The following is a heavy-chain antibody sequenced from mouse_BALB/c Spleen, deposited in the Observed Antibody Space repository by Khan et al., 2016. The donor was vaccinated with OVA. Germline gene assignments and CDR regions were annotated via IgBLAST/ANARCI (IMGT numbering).Heavy chain of an antibody. CDR2: ISSGGSYT. CDR3: SSRPGSYGSISYFAY. J-gene: IGHJ2*01. Sequence: EVELVESGGDLVKPGGSLKLSCAASGFNFSNYGMSWVRQTPDKRLEWVASISSGGSYTYYPDSVKGRFTISRDNAENTLYLQMKYLKSEDTAMYYCSSRPGSYGSISYFAYWGQGTTLTVSS. CDR1: GFNFSNYG. V-gene: IGHV5-6*01. D-gene: IGHD1-1*01.